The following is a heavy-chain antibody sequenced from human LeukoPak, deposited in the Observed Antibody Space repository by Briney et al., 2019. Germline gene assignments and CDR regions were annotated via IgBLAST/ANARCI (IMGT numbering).Heavy chain of an antibody. V-gene: IGHV3-9*01. D-gene: IGHD3-10*01. Sequence: GGSLRLSCAASGFTFDDYAMHWVRQAPGKGLEWVSGISWNSGSIGYADSVKGRFTISRDNAKNSLCLQMNSLRAEDTALYYCARTGSFPAPFDYWGQGTLVTVSS. CDR2: ISWNSGSI. CDR1: GFTFDDYA. J-gene: IGHJ4*02. CDR3: ARTGSFPAPFDY.